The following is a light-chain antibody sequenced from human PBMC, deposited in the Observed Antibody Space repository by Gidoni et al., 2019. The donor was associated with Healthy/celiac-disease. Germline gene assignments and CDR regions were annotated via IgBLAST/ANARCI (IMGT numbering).Light chain of an antibody. CDR1: QSLLHRNGYNY. CDR3: MQALQTPPYT. CDR2: LGS. Sequence: IVMTQSPLSLPVTPGEPASISCRSTQSLLHRNGYNYLDWYLQKPGQSPQLLIYLGSTRASGVPDRFSGSGSGTDFTLKISRVEAEDVGVYYCMQALQTPPYTFXQXTKLEIK. V-gene: IGKV2-28*01. J-gene: IGKJ2*01.